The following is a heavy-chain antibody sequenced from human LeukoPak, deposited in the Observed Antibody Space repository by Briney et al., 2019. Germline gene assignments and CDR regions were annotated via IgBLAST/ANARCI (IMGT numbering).Heavy chain of an antibody. V-gene: IGHV4-39*01. CDR1: GGSISSSSYY. Sequence: SETLSLTCTVSGGSISSSSYYWGWIRQPPGKGLEWIGSIYYSGSTYYNPSLKSRVTISVDTSKNQFSLKLSSVTAADTAVYYCARRGVVVVPAAISGIDPWGQGTLVTVSS. D-gene: IGHD2-2*02. J-gene: IGHJ5*02. CDR2: IYYSGST. CDR3: ARRGVVVVPAAISGIDP.